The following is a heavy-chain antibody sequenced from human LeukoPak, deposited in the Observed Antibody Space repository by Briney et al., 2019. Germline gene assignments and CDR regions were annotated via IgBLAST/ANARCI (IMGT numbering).Heavy chain of an antibody. J-gene: IGHJ4*02. CDR3: ARERYSGYDSDYFDY. D-gene: IGHD5-12*01. CDR1: GGSFSDNY. CDR2: IYYSGST. V-gene: IGHV4-59*01. Sequence: PSETLSLTCAVHGGSFSDNYWSWIRQPPGKGLEWIGYIYYSGSTNYNPSLKSRVTISVDTSKNQFSLKLSSVTAAGTAVYYCARERYSGYDSDYFDYWGQGTLVTVSS.